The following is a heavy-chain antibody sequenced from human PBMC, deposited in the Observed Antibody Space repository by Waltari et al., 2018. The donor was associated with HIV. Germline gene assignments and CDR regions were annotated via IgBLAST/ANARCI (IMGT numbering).Heavy chain of an antibody. D-gene: IGHD6-13*01. CDR1: GGSISSYY. CDR2: IHYSGST. Sequence: QVQLQESGPGLVKPSETLSLTCTVSGGSISSYYWSWIRQPPGKGLEWIDYIHYSGSTNPTPSLKSRFTISVDTSKNQFSLKLSSVTAADTAVYYCARQVSIWYTGFDYWGQGTLVTVSS. J-gene: IGHJ4*02. V-gene: IGHV4-59*01. CDR3: ARQVSIWYTGFDY.